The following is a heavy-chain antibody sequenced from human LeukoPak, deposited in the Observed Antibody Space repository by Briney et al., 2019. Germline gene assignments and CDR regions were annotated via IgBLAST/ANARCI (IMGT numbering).Heavy chain of an antibody. D-gene: IGHD6-19*01. CDR2: ISGSGGST. CDR3: AKVLKAPEYSSGYRKGDHAFDI. V-gene: IGHV3-23*01. CDR1: GFTFSSYA. J-gene: IGHJ3*02. Sequence: PGGSLRLSCAASGFTFSSYAMSWVRQAPGKGLEWVSAISGSGGSTYYADSVKGRFTISRDNSKNTLYLQMNSLRAEDTAVYYCAKVLKAPEYSSGYRKGDHAFDIWGQGTMVTVSS.